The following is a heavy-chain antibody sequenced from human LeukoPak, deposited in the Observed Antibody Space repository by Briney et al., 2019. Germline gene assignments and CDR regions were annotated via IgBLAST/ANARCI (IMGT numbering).Heavy chain of an antibody. D-gene: IGHD3-22*01. CDR2: IYYSGCT. V-gene: IGHV4-59*01. Sequence: PSETLSLTCTVSGGSISSYYWSWIRQPPGKGLEWIGYIYYSGCTNYNPSLKSRVTISVDTSKNQFSLKLSSVTAADTAVYYCAREVPYYYDSSGYSHAFDIWGQGTMVTVSS. CDR1: GGSISSYY. J-gene: IGHJ3*02. CDR3: AREVPYYYDSSGYSHAFDI.